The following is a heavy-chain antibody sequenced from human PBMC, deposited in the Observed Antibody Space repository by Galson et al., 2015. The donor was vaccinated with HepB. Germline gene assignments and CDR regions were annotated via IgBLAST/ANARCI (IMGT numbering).Heavy chain of an antibody. CDR2: INHSGST. CDR1: GGSFSGYY. CDR3: ASLSSTGDNWFDP. J-gene: IGHJ5*02. Sequence: ETLSLTCAVYGGSFSGYYWSWIRQPPGKGLEWIGEINHSGSTNYNPSLKSRVTISVDTSKNQFSLKLSSVTAADTAVYYCASLSSTGDNWFDPWGQGTLVTVSS. V-gene: IGHV4-34*01. D-gene: IGHD6-13*01.